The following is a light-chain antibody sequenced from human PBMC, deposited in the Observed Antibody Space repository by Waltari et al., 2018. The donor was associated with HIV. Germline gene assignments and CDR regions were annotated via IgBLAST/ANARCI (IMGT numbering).Light chain of an antibody. V-gene: IGLV1-44*01. Sequence: QSLLPQPPSASGTPGQRVTISCSGSYSNIGSNTVTWHQHLPGSAPRALIYNNVRRPSGVPDRFSGSKSGTSASLAISGLQSEDQGDYYCASWDDKLDGWVFGGGTRLTVL. CDR1: YSNIGSNT. CDR3: ASWDDKLDGWV. CDR2: NNV. J-gene: IGLJ3*02.